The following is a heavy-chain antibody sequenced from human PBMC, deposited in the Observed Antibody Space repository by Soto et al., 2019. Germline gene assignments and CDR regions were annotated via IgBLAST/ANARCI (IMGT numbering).Heavy chain of an antibody. CDR2: IRSKAYGGTT. Sequence: TGGSLRPSCTASGFTFGDYAMSWFRQAPGKGLEWVGFIRSKAYGGTTEYAASAKGRFTISRDDSKSIAYLQMNSLKTEDTAVYYCTSGSYSRGRGYFDYWGQGTLVTVSS. D-gene: IGHD1-26*01. J-gene: IGHJ4*02. V-gene: IGHV3-49*03. CDR1: GFTFGDYA. CDR3: TSGSYSRGRGYFDY.